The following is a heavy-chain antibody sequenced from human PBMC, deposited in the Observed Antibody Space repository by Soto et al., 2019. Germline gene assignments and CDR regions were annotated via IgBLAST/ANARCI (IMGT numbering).Heavy chain of an antibody. CDR3: SRRGGGVVLTATPPFDF. CDR1: SGTISSANM. CDR2: IYHSGST. J-gene: IGHJ4*01. D-gene: IGHD2-21*02. Sequence: SGSLSLTCAASSGTISSANMWSWVRQPPGRGVEWIGVIYHSGSTNYNLSLKSRVTLSVDKSKNQFSLRLSSVTAADTARYYCSRRGGGVVLTATPPFDFWGQGTLVTGSS. V-gene: IGHV4-4*02.